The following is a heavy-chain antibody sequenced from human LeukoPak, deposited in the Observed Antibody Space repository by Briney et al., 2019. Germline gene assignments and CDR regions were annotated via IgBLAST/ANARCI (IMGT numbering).Heavy chain of an antibody. J-gene: IGHJ5*02. CDR2: IRSKAYGGTT. CDR1: GFTFGDYA. Sequence: GGSLRLSCTASGFTFGDYAMSWVRQAPGKGLEWVGFIRSKAYGGTTEYAASVKGRFTISRDDSKSIAYLQMNSLKTEDTAVYYCTRDKIYCSSTSCSVHNWFDPWGQGTLVTVSS. CDR3: TRDKIYCSSTSCSVHNWFDP. D-gene: IGHD2-2*01. V-gene: IGHV3-49*04.